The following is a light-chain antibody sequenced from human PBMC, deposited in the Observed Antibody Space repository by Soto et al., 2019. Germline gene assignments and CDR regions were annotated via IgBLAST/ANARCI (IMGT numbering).Light chain of an antibody. J-gene: IGLJ1*01. CDR2: DVT. Sequence: QSVLTQPASVSGSPGQSITISCTGTSSDVGGYNYVSWYQHHPGKAPKLIIYDVTNRPSGVSNPFSGSKSGNTASLTISGLQPEDEADNFCSSYTPSNNRQIVFGTRTRVTVL. CDR1: SSDVGGYNY. CDR3: SSYTPSNNRQIV. V-gene: IGLV2-14*03.